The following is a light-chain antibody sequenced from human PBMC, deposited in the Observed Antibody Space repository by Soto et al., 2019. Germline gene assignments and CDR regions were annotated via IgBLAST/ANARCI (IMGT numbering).Light chain of an antibody. Sequence: DIQMTQSPSSLSASVGDRVTISCRASQGISDYLSWFQQKPGEAPKLLINTASTLQSGVPIRFSGAGSRTHFSLTISGLQPEDSATYYCQQTYSFPWTFGQGNRVDIK. V-gene: IGKV1-39*01. CDR2: TAS. J-gene: IGKJ1*01. CDR3: QQTYSFPWT. CDR1: QGISDY.